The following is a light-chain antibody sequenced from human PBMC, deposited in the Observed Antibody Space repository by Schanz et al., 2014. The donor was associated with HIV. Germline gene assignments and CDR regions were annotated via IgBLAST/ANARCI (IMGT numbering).Light chain of an antibody. J-gene: IGLJ1*01. Sequence: QSVLTQPPSVSAAPGQRVTISCSGSAFNVGQNYVSWYQQLPGTAPKLLIYGTHDRLSEIPDRFSGSKTGTSATLAIVGLQTGDEADYYCGTWDSSLSAYVFGTGTKLTVL. V-gene: IGLV1-51*01. CDR2: GTH. CDR3: GTWDSSLSAYV. CDR1: AFNVGQNY.